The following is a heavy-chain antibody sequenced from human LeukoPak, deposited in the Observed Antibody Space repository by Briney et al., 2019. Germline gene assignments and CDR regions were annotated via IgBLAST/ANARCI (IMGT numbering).Heavy chain of an antibody. CDR1: GFSLSTSGVG. D-gene: IGHD3-10*01. CDR3: AHRGDITMVRGVSPTRGWFDP. J-gene: IGHJ5*02. V-gene: IGHV2-5*01. CDR2: IYWNDDK. Sequence: VSGPTLVKPTQTLTLTCTFSGFSLSTSGVGVGWIRQPPGKALEWLAVIYWNDDKRYSPVLKSRLTITKDTSKNQVVLTMTNMDPVDTATYYCAHRGDITMVRGVSPTRGWFDPWGQGTLVTVSS.